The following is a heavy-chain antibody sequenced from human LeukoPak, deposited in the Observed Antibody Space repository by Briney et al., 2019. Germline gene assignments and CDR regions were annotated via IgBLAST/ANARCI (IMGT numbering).Heavy chain of an antibody. CDR1: GGSISSYY. D-gene: IGHD4-23*01. CDR2: IYYSGST. CDR3: ARGSYGGTNWYFDL. J-gene: IGHJ2*01. Sequence: SETLSLTCTGSGGSISSYYWSWIRQPPGKGLEWIGYIYYSGSTNYNPSLKSRVTISVDTSKTQFSLKLSSVTAADTAVYYCARGSYGGTNWYFDLWGRGTLVTVSS. V-gene: IGHV4-59*08.